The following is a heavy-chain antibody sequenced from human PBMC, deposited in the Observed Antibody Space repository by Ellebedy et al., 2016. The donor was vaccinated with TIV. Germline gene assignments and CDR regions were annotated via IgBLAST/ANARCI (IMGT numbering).Heavy chain of an antibody. V-gene: IGHV3-23*01. CDR1: GFTFSNYA. J-gene: IGHJ4*02. D-gene: IGHD1-7*01. CDR2: TSGGGATT. CDR3: ATDLAAGTTHRLDY. Sequence: GESLKISCAASGFTFSNYAMSWVRQAPGKGLEWVSGTSGGGATTYYADSVKGRFTISSDNSKNTLYLQMNSLRAEDTAVYYCATDLAAGTTHRLDYWGQGTLVTVSS.